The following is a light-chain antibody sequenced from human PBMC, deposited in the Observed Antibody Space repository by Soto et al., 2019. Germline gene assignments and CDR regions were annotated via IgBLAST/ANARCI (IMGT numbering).Light chain of an antibody. CDR2: EVS. J-gene: IGLJ1*01. CDR1: SSDVGGYNY. CDR3: ISYAGSNISV. Sequence: HSALTQPPSASGSPGQSVTISCTGTSSDVGGYNYVSWYQQHPGKAPKLMIYEVSKRPSGVPDRVSGSKSGNTASLTVSGLQAEDEADYYCISYAGSNISVFGTGTKVTVL. V-gene: IGLV2-8*01.